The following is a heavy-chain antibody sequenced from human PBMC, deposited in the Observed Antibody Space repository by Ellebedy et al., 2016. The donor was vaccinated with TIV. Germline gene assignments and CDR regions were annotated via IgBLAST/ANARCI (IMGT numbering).Heavy chain of an antibody. CDR1: GFNFRSYS. V-gene: IGHV3-48*02. CDR3: AREPYYPYYFDY. Sequence: GESLKISXAASGFNFRSYSMNWVRQAPGKGLEWISYISGNSNTIYYADSVKGQFTISRDNAKNSLSLHMNSLRDEDTAVYYCAREPYYPYYFDYWGQGTLVTVSS. D-gene: IGHD3-22*01. CDR2: ISGNSNTI. J-gene: IGHJ4*02.